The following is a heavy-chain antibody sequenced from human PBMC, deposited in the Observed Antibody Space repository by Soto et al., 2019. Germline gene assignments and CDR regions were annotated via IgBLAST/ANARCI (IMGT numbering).Heavy chain of an antibody. V-gene: IGHV6-1*01. CDR1: GDSGACISAA. Sequence: TFSHTGTISGDSGACISAAWKWIRQSPSRGLEWLGRTYYRSKWYYGYAVSVKSRIAINPDTSKNHFSLQLNSVTPEDTAVYYCARIHSSSSSDFDVWGQGSMVTVSS. CDR2: TYYRSKWYY. CDR3: ARIHSSSSSDFDV. J-gene: IGHJ6*02. D-gene: IGHD6-6*01.